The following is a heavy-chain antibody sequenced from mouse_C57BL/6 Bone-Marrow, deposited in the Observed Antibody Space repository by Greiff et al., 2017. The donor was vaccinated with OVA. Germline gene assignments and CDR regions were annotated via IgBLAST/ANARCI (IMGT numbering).Heavy chain of an antibody. CDR1: GFSLTSYA. V-gene: IGHV2-9-1*01. J-gene: IGHJ1*03. CDR3: ARTPFYYGSPYWYFDV. D-gene: IGHD1-1*01. CDR2: IWTGGGT. Sequence: VNVVESGPGLVAPSQSLSITCTVSGFSLTSYAISWVRQPPGKGLEWLGVIWTGGGTNYNSALKSRLSISKDNSKSQVFLKMNSLQTDDTARYYCARTPFYYGSPYWYFDVWGTGTTVTVSS.